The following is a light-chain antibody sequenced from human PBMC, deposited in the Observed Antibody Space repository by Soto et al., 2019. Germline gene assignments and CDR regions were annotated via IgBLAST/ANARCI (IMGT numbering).Light chain of an antibody. CDR2: GVY. CDR3: QFYGSSLIT. J-gene: IGKJ5*01. CDR1: KIIETFY. Sequence: SQSPGTLSSSPGETATRSCRSSKIIETFYFGWYQQKPGQSPRLLIYGVYSRATGIPDRFSGSGSGTDFTLTISSLEPEDSAVYYCQFYGSSLITFGQGTRLEIK. V-gene: IGKV3-20*01.